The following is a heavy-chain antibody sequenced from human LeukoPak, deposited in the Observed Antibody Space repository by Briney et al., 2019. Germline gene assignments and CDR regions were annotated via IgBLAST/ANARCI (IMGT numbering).Heavy chain of an antibody. J-gene: IGHJ4*02. D-gene: IGHD2-15*01. V-gene: IGHV3-11*01. CDR1: GFTFSDYY. CDR2: ISGSGSII. Sequence: GGSLRLSCAASGFTFSDYYMSWIRQAPGKGLEWGSYISGSGSIIYYADSVKGRFTISRDNAKNSLYLQMDSLRAEDTAVYYCAREGPGWHSFDYWGQGTLVTVSS. CDR3: AREGPGWHSFDY.